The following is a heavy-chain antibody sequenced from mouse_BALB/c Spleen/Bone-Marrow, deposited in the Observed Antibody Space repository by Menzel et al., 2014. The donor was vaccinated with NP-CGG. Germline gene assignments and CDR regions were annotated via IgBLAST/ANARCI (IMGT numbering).Heavy chain of an antibody. CDR3: ARFSQHGLLAY. D-gene: IGHD3-1*01. Sequence: QVQLQQSGAEFVKPGTSVKLSCKASGYNFTSYWINWVKLRPGQGLEWIGDIYPGSGSTNYNEKFKSKATLTVDTSSSTAYMQLSSPESEDYALYYCARFSQHGLLAYWGQGTLVTVSA. CDR1: GYNFTSYW. CDR2: IYPGSGST. J-gene: IGHJ3*01. V-gene: IGHV1-55*01.